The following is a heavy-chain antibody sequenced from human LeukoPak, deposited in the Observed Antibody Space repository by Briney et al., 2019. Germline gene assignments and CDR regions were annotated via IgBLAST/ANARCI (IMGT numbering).Heavy chain of an antibody. CDR2: IRYDGSNK. D-gene: IGHD1-26*01. Sequence: GGSLRLSCAASGFTFSSYGMHWVRQAPGKGLEWVAFIRYDGSNKYYADSVKGRFTISRDNSKNTVYLQMNSLRGEDTAVYYCARETGSYYSYFDYWGQGTLVTVSS. V-gene: IGHV3-30*02. CDR3: ARETGSYYSYFDY. CDR1: GFTFSSYG. J-gene: IGHJ4*02.